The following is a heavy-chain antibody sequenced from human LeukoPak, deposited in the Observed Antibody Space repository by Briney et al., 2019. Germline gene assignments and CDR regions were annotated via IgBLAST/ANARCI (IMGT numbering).Heavy chain of an antibody. CDR2: INPNSGGT. Sequence: ASVKVSCKASGYTFTGYYMHWVRQAPGQGLEWMGWINPNSGGTNYAQKFQGRVTMTRDTSISTAYMELSRLRSDDTAVYYCARLSYEAYYYYMDVWGKGTTVTVSS. D-gene: IGHD5-12*01. J-gene: IGHJ6*03. CDR1: GYTFTGYY. V-gene: IGHV1-2*02. CDR3: ARLSYEAYYYYMDV.